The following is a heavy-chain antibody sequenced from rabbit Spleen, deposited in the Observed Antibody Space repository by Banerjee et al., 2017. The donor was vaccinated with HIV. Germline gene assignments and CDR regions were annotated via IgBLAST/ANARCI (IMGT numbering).Heavy chain of an antibody. CDR1: GFTISSSYW. D-gene: IGHD4-2*01. V-gene: IGHV1S40*01. Sequence: QSLEESGGDLVKPGASLTLTCTASGFTISSSYWICWVRQAPGKGLEWIGIIYGAKGSTDYASWVNGRFTISSDNAQSTVDLKMTSLTAADTATYFCARWGYGGNNYFGGINLWGQGTLVTVS. CDR3: ARWGYGGNNYFGGINL. J-gene: IGHJ4*01. CDR2: IYGAKGST.